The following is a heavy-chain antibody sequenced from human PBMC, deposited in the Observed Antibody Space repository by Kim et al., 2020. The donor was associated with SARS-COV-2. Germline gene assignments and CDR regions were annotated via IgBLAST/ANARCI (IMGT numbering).Heavy chain of an antibody. CDR2: VYHSGST. Sequence: SETLSLSCTVSGGSISNSVNYWGWIRQRPGKGLEWIGSVYHSGSTYDSPSLKSRVTVSVDTSKNQYSLKVTSVTAADTAGYFCARLPHDSSGYVDCWGQGILVTVSS. CDR3: ARLPHDSSGYVDC. V-gene: IGHV4-39*01. J-gene: IGHJ4*02. CDR1: GGSISNSVNY. D-gene: IGHD3-22*01.